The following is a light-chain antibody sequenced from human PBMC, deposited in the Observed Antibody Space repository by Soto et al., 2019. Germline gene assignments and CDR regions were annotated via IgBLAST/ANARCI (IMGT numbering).Light chain of an antibody. CDR2: GAS. V-gene: IGKV3-15*01. CDR3: QQYNIRSSIT. CDR1: QSISSK. J-gene: IGKJ5*01. Sequence: EIVMTQSPATLSVSPGERATLSCRASQSISSKVGWYQQKPGQAPRLLIYGASTRATGVTPRFSGGGSGTECTLTISSLQSEDFAVYYRQQYNIRSSITFGQGTRLEIK.